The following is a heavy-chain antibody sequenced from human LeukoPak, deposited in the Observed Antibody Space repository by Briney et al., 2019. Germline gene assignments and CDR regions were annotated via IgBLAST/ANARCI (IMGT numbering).Heavy chain of an antibody. D-gene: IGHD3-9*01. CDR3: ARADILTGSYILDF. Sequence: ASVKVSCKASGYSFTGFYMHWVRQAPGQGLEWMGWINPNSGATNFAQKFQGRVSMTGDTSISTAYMELSRLRSDDTAVYSCARADILTGSYILDFWGQGTLVTVSS. J-gene: IGHJ4*02. V-gene: IGHV1-2*02. CDR1: GYSFTGFY. CDR2: INPNSGAT.